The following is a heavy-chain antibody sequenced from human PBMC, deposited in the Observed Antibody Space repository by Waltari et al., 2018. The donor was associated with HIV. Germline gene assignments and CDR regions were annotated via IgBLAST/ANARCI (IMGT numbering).Heavy chain of an antibody. CDR2: INTKTGNP. J-gene: IGHJ4*02. CDR1: GYTFTTYA. Sequence: QVQLVQSGSELKKPGASVKVSCRASGYTFTTYAINWGRQAPGQGLEWMGWINTKTGNPTYAQYFTGRFVFSLDTSVSTAYLQINSLKAEDTAVYYCARGPGRSVDYWGQGTLVTVSS. D-gene: IGHD3-10*01. V-gene: IGHV7-4-1*02. CDR3: ARGPGRSVDY.